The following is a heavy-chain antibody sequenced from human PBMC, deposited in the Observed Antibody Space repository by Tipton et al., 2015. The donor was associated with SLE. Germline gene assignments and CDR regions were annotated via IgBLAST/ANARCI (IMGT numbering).Heavy chain of an antibody. Sequence: TLSLTCTVSGGSISSYYWSWIRQPPGKGLEWIGYIYYSGSTNYNPSLKRRVTISVDTSKNQFSLKLSSVTAADTAVYYCAICCSGGSFDYWGQGTLVTVSS. J-gene: IGHJ4*02. V-gene: IGHV4-59*01. CDR2: IYYSGST. D-gene: IGHD2-15*01. CDR1: GGSISSYY. CDR3: AICCSGGSFDY.